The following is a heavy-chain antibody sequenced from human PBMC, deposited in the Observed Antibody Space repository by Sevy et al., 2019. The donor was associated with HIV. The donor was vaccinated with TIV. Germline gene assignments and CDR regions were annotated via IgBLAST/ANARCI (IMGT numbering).Heavy chain of an antibody. CDR3: ARDKVVAATQTFYYYGMDV. J-gene: IGHJ6*02. CDR2: ISSSSSYI. D-gene: IGHD2-15*01. V-gene: IGHV3-21*01. CDR1: GFTFSSYG. Sequence: GGSLRLSCAASGFTFSSYGMNWVRQAPGKGLEWVSSISSSSSYIYYEDSVKGRFTVTRDNAKNSLYLQMNSLRPENTAVYYYARDKVVAATQTFYYYGMDVWGQGTTVTVSS.